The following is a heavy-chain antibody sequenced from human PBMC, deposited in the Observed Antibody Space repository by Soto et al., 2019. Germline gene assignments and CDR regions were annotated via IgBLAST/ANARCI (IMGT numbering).Heavy chain of an antibody. CDR3: ARVPWQWLGGYAFDI. J-gene: IGHJ3*02. Sequence: QVQLQESGPGLVKPSETLSLTCTVSGGSINSYYWSWIRQPPGKGLEWIGYIYYSGSTNYNPSHMRRATISVDTSKNQFTLKLSSVTAADTAVYYCARVPWQWLGGYAFDIWGQGTMVTVSS. CDR1: GGSINSYY. V-gene: IGHV4-59*01. D-gene: IGHD6-19*01. CDR2: IYYSGST.